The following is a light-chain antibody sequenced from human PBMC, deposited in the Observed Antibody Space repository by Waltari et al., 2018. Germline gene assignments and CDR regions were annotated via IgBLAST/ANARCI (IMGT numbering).Light chain of an antibody. CDR2: DAS. CDR3: QHYVRLPVT. J-gene: IGKJ1*01. CDR1: QSFSRA. Sequence: EIVLTQSPGNLSLSPGERATLSCRASQSFSRALAWYQQKPSQAPRLLIYDASTRAIGIPDRFSGDWSGTDFSLTLRRLEPEDFAVYYCQHYVRLPVTVGQGTTVEIK. V-gene: IGKV3-20*01.